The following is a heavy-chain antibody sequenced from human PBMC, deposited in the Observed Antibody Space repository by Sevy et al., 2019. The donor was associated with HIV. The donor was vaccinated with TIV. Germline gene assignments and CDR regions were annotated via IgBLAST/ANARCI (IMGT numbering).Heavy chain of an antibody. V-gene: IGHV3-21*01. CDR1: GFTFSSYS. D-gene: IGHD4-17*01. CDR3: ARGAATVVSPFGY. CDR2: ISSSSSYI. J-gene: IGHJ4*02. Sequence: GGSLRLSCAASGFTFSSYSMNWVRQAPGKGLEWVSSISSSSSYIYYADLVKGRFTISRDNAKNSLYLQMNSLRAEDTAVYYCARGAATVVSPFGYWGQGTLVTVSS.